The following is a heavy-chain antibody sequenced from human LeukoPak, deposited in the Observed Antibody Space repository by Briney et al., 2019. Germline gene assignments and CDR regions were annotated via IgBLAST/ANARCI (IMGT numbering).Heavy chain of an antibody. V-gene: IGHV3-30-3*01. CDR2: ISYDGSNK. J-gene: IGHJ4*02. CDR1: GFTFSSYA. Sequence: GGSLRLSCAASGFTFSSYAMHWVRQAPGKGLEWVAVISYDGSNKYYADSVKGRFTISRDNSKNTLYLQMNSLRAEDTAVYYCARELYYYGSGSYFDYWGQGTPVTVSS. D-gene: IGHD3-10*01. CDR3: ARELYYYGSGSYFDY.